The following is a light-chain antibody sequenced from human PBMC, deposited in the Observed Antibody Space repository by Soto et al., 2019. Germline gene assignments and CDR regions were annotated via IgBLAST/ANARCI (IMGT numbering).Light chain of an antibody. CDR3: QTWCTGIHVV. CDR2: LNSDGSH. J-gene: IGLJ2*01. V-gene: IGLV4-69*01. CDR1: SGHSSYA. Sequence: QLVLTQSPSASASLGASVKLTCTLRSGHSSYAIAWHQQQPEKGPRYLMKLNSDGSHSKGDGIPDRFSGSSSGAERYLTISSLESEDEADYYCQTWCTGIHVVFGGGTKVTVL.